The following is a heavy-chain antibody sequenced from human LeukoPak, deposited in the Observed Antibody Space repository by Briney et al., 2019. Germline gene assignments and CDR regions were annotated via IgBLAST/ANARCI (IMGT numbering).Heavy chain of an antibody. Sequence: PGGSLRLSCAASGFTFSRYWMHWVRQAPGKGLVWVSRINTDGSSTSYADSVKGRFTISRDNAKNTLCLQMNSLRAEDTAVFYCAMFPYDTSGYYLGYWGQGTLVTVSS. V-gene: IGHV3-74*01. CDR2: INTDGSST. CDR3: AMFPYDTSGYYLGY. J-gene: IGHJ4*02. D-gene: IGHD3-22*01. CDR1: GFTFSRYW.